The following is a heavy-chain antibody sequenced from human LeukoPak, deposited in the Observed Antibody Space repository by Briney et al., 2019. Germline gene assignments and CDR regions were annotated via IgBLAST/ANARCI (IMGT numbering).Heavy chain of an antibody. J-gene: IGHJ4*02. Sequence: SGGSLRLSCAASGFTFSSVEMNWVRQAPGKGLEWVSYISIRGFTIYSADSVKGRFTISRDNAKNSLCLQMTSLGAEDTAVYYCAKDWTAIQLSPFDYWGQGTLVTVSS. V-gene: IGHV3-48*03. CDR1: GFTFSSVE. CDR2: ISIRGFTI. CDR3: AKDWTAIQLSPFDY. D-gene: IGHD5-18*01.